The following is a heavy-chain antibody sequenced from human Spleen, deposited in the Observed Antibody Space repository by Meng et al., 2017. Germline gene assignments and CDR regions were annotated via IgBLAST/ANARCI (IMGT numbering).Heavy chain of an antibody. D-gene: IGHD6-13*01. Sequence: QVRLLQSGAEVKKPGASVKVSCKASGYTFISYDLSWVRQAPGQGLEWMGWISGYNGNTNYAQKFQGRVTITRDTSTSTAYMELRSLRSEDTAVYYRVRWYFDYWGQGTLVTVSS. CDR1: GYTFISYD. CDR3: VRWYFDY. V-gene: IGHV1-18*01. CDR2: ISGYNGNT. J-gene: IGHJ4*02.